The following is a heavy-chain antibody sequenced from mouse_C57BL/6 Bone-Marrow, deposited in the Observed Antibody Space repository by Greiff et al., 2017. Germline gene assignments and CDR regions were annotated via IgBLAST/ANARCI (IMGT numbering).Heavy chain of an antibody. V-gene: IGHV1-69*01. CDR3: ARDGSSFYWYFDV. CDR2: IDPSDSYT. Sequence: VQLQQSGAELVMPGASVKLSCKASGYTFTSYWMHWVKQRPGQGLEWIGEIDPSDSYTNYNQKFKGKSTLTVDKSSSTAYMQLSSLTSEDSAVYYCARDGSSFYWYFDVWGTGTTVTVSS. D-gene: IGHD1-1*01. CDR1: GYTFTSYW. J-gene: IGHJ1*03.